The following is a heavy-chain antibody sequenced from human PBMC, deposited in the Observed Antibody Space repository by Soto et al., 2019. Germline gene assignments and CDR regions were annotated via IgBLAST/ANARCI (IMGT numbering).Heavy chain of an antibody. D-gene: IGHD5-12*01. CDR2: ISYSGTT. CDR1: GGSFSGYY. V-gene: IGHV4-30-4*08. CDR3: ARGRGYSYGLDP. J-gene: IGHJ5*02. Sequence: SETLSLTCAVYGGSFSGYYWTWIRQPPGEGLEWIGFISYSGTTSYSPSLKSRLAISLDTSKNQFSLSLTSVTAADTAVYYCARGRGYSYGLDPWGQGTLVTVSS.